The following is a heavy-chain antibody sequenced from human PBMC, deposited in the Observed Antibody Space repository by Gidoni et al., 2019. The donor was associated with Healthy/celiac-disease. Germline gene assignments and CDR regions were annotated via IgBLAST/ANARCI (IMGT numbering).Heavy chain of an antibody. Sequence: QVQLVQSGAEVKKPGASVKVSCKAPGYTFTSYAMHWVRQAPGQRLEWMGWINAGNGNTKYSQKFQGRVTITRDTSASTAYMELSSLRSEDTAVYYCARDFYGQLWPPAVIPHMDVWGQGTTVTVSS. J-gene: IGHJ6*02. CDR1: GYTFTSYA. CDR2: INAGNGNT. V-gene: IGHV1-3*01. D-gene: IGHD5-18*01. CDR3: ARDFYGQLWPPAVIPHMDV.